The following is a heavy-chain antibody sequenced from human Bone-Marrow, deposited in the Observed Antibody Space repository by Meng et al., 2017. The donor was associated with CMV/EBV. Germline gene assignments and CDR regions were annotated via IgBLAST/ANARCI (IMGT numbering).Heavy chain of an antibody. J-gene: IGHJ4*02. CDR2: IRSKGDSYAT. D-gene: IGHD6-19*01. V-gene: IGHV3-73*01. CDR1: GLTFSGSI. Sequence: GGSLRLSCAASGLTFSGSIIHWVRQASGKGLEWVGRIRSKGDSYATTYTASVKGRFTISRDDSKNTAYLQMNSLRIEDTAVYYCTRQNVQSSGWYYFDYWGQGTLVTISS. CDR3: TRQNVQSSGWYYFDY.